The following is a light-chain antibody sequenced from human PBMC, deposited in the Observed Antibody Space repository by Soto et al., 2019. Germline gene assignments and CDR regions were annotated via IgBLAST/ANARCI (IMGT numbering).Light chain of an antibody. J-gene: IGKJ5*01. CDR1: QSVNSY. CDR3: LHRSIWPVS. CDR2: DAS. V-gene: IGKV3-11*01. Sequence: PATKSLYPGERATLSCMASQSVNSYLAWYQQKPGLPPRLLIYDASSRATGIPARFSGSGSGTDFTLSISSLEPEDFAVYYCLHRSIWPVSFGQWTRVELK.